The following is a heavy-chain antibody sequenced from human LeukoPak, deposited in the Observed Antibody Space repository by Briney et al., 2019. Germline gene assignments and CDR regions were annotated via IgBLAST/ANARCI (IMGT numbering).Heavy chain of an antibody. V-gene: IGHV3-23*01. CDR3: AKVPIWYSSTTFDY. CDR2: ISGSGGST. D-gene: IGHD6-13*01. CDR1: GFTFSSYA. Sequence: GGSLRLSCAASGFTFSSYAMSWVRQALGKGLGWVSAISGSGGSTYYADSVEGRFTISRDNSKNTLYLQMNSLRAEDTAVYYCAKVPIWYSSTTFDYWGQGTLVTVSS. J-gene: IGHJ4*02.